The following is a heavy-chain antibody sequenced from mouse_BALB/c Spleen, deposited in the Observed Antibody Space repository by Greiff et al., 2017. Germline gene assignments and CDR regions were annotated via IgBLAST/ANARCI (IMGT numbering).Heavy chain of an antibody. CDR2: ISSGGSYT. J-gene: IGHJ4*01. D-gene: IGHD1-1*01. Sequence: EVQGVESGGGLVKPGGSLKLSCAASGFTFSSYAMSWVRQTPEKRLEWVATISSGGSYTYYPDSVKGRFTISRDNAKNTLYLQMSSLRSEDTPMYYCASLLRSYAMDYWGQGTSVTVSS. CDR3: ASLLRSYAMDY. CDR1: GFTFSSYA. V-gene: IGHV5-9-3*01.